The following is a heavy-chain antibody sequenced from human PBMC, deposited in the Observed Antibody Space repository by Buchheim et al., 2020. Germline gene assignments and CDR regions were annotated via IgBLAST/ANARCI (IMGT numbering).Heavy chain of an antibody. V-gene: IGHV1-8*01. CDR1: GYTFTSYD. CDR2: MNTNSGNT. Sequence: QVQLVQSGAEVKKPGASVKVSCKASGYTFTSYDINWVRQATGQGLEWMGWMNTNSGNTGYAQKFQGRVTMTRNTSISTAYMELSSLSADDTAVYYCSGSFYYGSGSSRSIGRSWGQGTL. D-gene: IGHD3-10*01. CDR3: SGSFYYGSGSSRSIGRS. J-gene: IGHJ5*02.